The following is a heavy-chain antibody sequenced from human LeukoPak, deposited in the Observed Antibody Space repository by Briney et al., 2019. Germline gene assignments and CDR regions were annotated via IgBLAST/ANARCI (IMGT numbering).Heavy chain of an antibody. V-gene: IGHV3-30*18. Sequence: GGSPRLSCAASGFTFSGYGMHWVRQAPGKGLEWAAVISCDGSNKYYADSVKGRFIISRDNSKNTLYLQMNSLRAEDTAVYYCAKDWDYYDSSGFTYYFDYWGQGTLVTVSS. CDR1: GFTFSGYG. J-gene: IGHJ4*02. CDR2: ISCDGSNK. D-gene: IGHD3-22*01. CDR3: AKDWDYYDSSGFTYYFDY.